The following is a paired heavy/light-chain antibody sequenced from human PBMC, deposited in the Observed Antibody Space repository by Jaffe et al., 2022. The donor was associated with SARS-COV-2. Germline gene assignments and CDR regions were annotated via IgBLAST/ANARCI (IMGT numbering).Light chain of an antibody. J-gene: IGKJ1*01. CDR1: QSVHKY. CDR2: AAS. Sequence: DIQMTQSPPSLSASVGDRVTITCRASQSVHKYLNWYQQKPGRAPNLLIFAASNLQSGVPSRFSASGSGTDFTLTISSLQPEDFATYYCQQTYTTPRTFGQGTKVEIK. V-gene: IGKV1-39*01. CDR3: QQTYTTPRT.
Heavy chain of an antibody. Sequence: EVQVAESGGGLVKPGGSLRLSCEVSEFTVSSYSMNWVRQAPGKGLEWVSSISSRGDNIFYADSVKGRFTISRDNAKNSLYLQMNSLRVEDTAVYYCARDFLDATMVTRTDYWGQGTLVTVSS. CDR2: ISSRGDNI. V-gene: IGHV3-21*06. CDR1: EFTVSSYS. J-gene: IGHJ4*02. D-gene: IGHD5-18*01. CDR3: ARDFLDATMVTRTDY.